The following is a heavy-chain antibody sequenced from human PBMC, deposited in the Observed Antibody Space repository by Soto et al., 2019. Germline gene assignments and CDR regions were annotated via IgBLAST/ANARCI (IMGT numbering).Heavy chain of an antibody. J-gene: IGHJ6*03. CDR1: GFTFSSYA. Sequence: GGSLRLSCAASGFTFSSYAMSWVRQAPGKGLEWVSAISGSGGSTYYADSVKGRFTISRDNSKNTLYLQMNSLRAEDTAVYYCASYHDYGKGSTYFYYYYMDVWGKGTTVTVSS. CDR2: ISGSGGST. V-gene: IGHV3-23*01. D-gene: IGHD4-17*01. CDR3: ASYHDYGKGSTYFYYYYMDV.